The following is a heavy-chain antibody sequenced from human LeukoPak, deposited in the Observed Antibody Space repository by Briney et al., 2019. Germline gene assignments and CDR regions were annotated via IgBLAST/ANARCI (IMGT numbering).Heavy chain of an antibody. V-gene: IGHV3-23*01. CDR2: VSGSGDSP. CDR1: GFTFSSYA. D-gene: IGHD3-16*01. Sequence: GGSLRLSCAASGFTFSSYAMSWVRQAPGKGLEWVSSVSGSGDSPYYADSVKGRFTISRDNSKNTLYLQMNSLRAEDTAVYYCAKDRIRGDSYWGQGTLVTVSS. J-gene: IGHJ4*02. CDR3: AKDRIRGDSY.